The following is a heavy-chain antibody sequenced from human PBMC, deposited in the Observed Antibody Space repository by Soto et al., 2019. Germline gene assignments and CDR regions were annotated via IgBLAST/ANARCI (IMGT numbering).Heavy chain of an antibody. Sequence: SETLSLTCSVSGGSISSSSHYWGWIRQPPGQGLEWIGTIYYSGSTYYSPSLKSRVTISVDTSKNQFSLKLSSVTAADTAVYYWASYQCSRGFGLGGGPYFDYWGQGTLVTVSS. CDR3: ASYQCSRGFGLGGGPYFDY. V-gene: IGHV4-39*01. CDR2: IYYSGST. D-gene: IGHD3-10*02. CDR1: GGSISSSSHY. J-gene: IGHJ4*02.